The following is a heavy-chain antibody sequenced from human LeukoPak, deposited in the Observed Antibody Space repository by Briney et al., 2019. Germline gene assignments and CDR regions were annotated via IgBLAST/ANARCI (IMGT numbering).Heavy chain of an antibody. CDR1: GYTFTDYY. CDR3: ATMTTFDP. D-gene: IGHD4-11*01. J-gene: IGHJ5*02. V-gene: IGHV1-69-2*01. CDR2: VDPEDGET. Sequence: ASVKVSCKAFGYTFTDYYIHWVKEAPGKGLEWMGRVDPEDGETTYAEKFQGRVTITADTSTDTAYMELNNLRSEDTAVYYCATMTTFDPWGQETLVTVS.